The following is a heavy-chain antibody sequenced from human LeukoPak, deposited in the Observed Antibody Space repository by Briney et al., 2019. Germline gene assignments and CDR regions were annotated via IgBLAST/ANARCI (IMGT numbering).Heavy chain of an antibody. V-gene: IGHV3-11*01. CDR3: ARAANYDYVWGSRLGLAMDV. CDR2: ISSSGSTI. D-gene: IGHD3-16*01. Sequence: PGGSLRLSCAASGFTFSDYYMSWIRQAPGKGLEWVSYISSSGSTIYYADSVKGRFTISRDNAKNSLYLQMNSLRAEDTAVYYCARAANYDYVWGSRLGLAMDVWGQGTTVTVSS. J-gene: IGHJ6*02. CDR1: GFTFSDYY.